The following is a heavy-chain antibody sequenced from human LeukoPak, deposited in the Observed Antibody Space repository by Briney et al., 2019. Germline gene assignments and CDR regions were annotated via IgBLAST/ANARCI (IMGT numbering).Heavy chain of an antibody. D-gene: IGHD1-26*01. CDR2: MNPNSGNT. CDR3: ARDSGGELDFDY. J-gene: IGHJ4*02. V-gene: IGHV1-8*01. Sequence: ASVKVSCKASGYTFTSYDINWVRQATGQGLEWMGWMNPNSGNTGYAQKFQGRVTMTRNTSISTAYVELSSLRSEDTAVYYCARDSGGELDFDYWGQGTLVTVSS. CDR1: GYTFTSYD.